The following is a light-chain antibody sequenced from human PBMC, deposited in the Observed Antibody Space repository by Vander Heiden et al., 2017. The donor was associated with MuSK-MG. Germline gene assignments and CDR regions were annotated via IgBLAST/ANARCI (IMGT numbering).Light chain of an antibody. CDR3: KQSVTTPFT. Sequence: DIQMPPPPSSPSASVGDTVTTTRRARHSISSYLSWYQQKPGKAPRLLIYAASTLQSGVPSRFSGSGSGTDFSLTINMLQPEDFATYCCKQSVTTPFTFGGGTEVEIK. CDR2: AAS. CDR1: HSISSY. J-gene: IGKJ4*01. V-gene: IGKV1-39*01.